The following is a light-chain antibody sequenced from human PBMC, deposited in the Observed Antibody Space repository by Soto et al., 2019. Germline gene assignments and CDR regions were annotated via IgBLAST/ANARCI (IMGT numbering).Light chain of an antibody. J-gene: IGLJ2*01. V-gene: IGLV4-69*01. CDR2: LNSDGSH. CDR3: QTWGNGFSVV. CDR1: SGHSSYA. Sequence: QSVLTQSPSASASLGASGKLTCTLSSGHSSYAIAWQQQQPEKGPRYLMKLNSDGSHNKGDGIPDRFSGTSSGAERYLTNSSLKDEYEADYYCQTWGNGFSVVFGGGTKLTVL.